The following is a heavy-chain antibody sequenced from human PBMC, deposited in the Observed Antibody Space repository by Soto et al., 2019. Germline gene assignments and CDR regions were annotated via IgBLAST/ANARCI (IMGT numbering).Heavy chain of an antibody. CDR2: ISYDGRNE. D-gene: IGHD6-19*01. J-gene: IGHJ6*02. CDR1: GFSFSRYA. Sequence: QVKLVESGGGVVQPGRSLRLSCVASGFSFSRYAMDWVGQAPGKRLKWVAIISYDGRNEYYADSVKGRFTISRVNSKKTLYLQVNSLRPDDTAEYYCAKGRGGWRNYGLDVWGQGTTVTVSS. CDR3: AKGRGGWRNYGLDV. V-gene: IGHV3-30*18.